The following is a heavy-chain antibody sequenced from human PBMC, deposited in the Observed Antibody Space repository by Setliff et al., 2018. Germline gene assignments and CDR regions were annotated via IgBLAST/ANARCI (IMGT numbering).Heavy chain of an antibody. D-gene: IGHD4-17*01. CDR2: IYHNGIT. V-gene: IGHV4-4*02. J-gene: IGHJ5*02. CDR3: ARQIDYGNGVDP. CDR1: GVSISTSNW. Sequence: SETLSLTCAVSGVSISTSNWWSWVRQPPGKGLEWIGEIYHNGITNYNPSLKSRVSISVDKSKNQLSLKLNSVTAADTAVYYCARQIDYGNGVDPWGQGTLVTVSS.